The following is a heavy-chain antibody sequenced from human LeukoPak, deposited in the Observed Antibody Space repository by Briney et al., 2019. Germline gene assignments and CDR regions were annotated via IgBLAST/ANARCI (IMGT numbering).Heavy chain of an antibody. V-gene: IGHV4-59*02. CDR3: ARGSGWYPH. J-gene: IGHJ1*01. D-gene: IGHD6-19*01. CDR1: GVSVGSNY. CDR2: ISYSGDT. Sequence: PSETLSLSCSVSGVSVGSNYWSWVRQPPEKGLEWISYISYSGDTKYNPSLKSRLSTSVDTSKNQCSLMLTSVTAADTAVYYCARGSGWYPHWGQGTLVTVSS.